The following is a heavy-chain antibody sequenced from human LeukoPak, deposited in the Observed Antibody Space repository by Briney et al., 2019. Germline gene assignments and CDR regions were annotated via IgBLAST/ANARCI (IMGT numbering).Heavy chain of an antibody. CDR1: ADSISSYY. CDR3: AKKDYYYMDV. J-gene: IGHJ6*03. CDR2: IHHGGTT. Sequence: SSETLSLTCTVSADSISSYYWTWIRQSPGKGLEWIGEIHHGGTTNYNPSLKSRVTISVNKSKNQFSLKLNSVTAADTAVYYCAKKDYYYMDVWGKGTTVTVSS. V-gene: IGHV4-34*01.